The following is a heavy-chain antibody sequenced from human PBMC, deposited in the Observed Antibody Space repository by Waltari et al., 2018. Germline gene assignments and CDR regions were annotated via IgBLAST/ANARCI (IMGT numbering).Heavy chain of an antibody. Sequence: QVQMVQSGAEVKKPGASVKVSCKASGYSFTAYYLHWVRQAPGQGLEWMGRSNPNRGATPYAQMFQGRVTRTRDTSISTAYMEVTGLRSDDTAVYYCARVLSTVQLGIFAYWGQGTVVTVSS. CDR2: SNPNRGAT. J-gene: IGHJ4*02. D-gene: IGHD7-27*01. CDR1: GYSFTAYY. V-gene: IGHV1-2*06. CDR3: ARVLSTVQLGIFAY.